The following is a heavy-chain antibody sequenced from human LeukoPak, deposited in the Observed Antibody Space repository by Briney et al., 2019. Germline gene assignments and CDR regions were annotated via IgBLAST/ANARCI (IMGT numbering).Heavy chain of an antibody. Sequence: GGSLRLSCAASGFIVSAYYMSWVRQPPGKGLEWVAVFYSGGHSDHRDGTTDCADSVKGRFTISGDKSANTVYLQMHSLRVDDTAMYYCAHSYDFDRSGYHRLTAIWGQGTQVTVSS. CDR2: FYSGGHSDHRDGTT. D-gene: IGHD3-3*01. J-gene: IGHJ4*02. CDR1: GFIVSAYY. CDR3: AHSYDFDRSGYHRLTAI. V-gene: IGHV3-53*05.